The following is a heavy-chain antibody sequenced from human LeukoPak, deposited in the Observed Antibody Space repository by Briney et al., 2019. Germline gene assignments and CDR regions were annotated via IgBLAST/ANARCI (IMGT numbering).Heavy chain of an antibody. Sequence: PGGSLRLSCAASGFTFDDYGMSWARQAPGKGLEWVSGINWNGGSTGYADSVKGRFTISRDNAKNSLYLQMNSLRAEDTALYYCARVSSSGYYGACDYWGQGTLVTVSS. CDR3: ARVSSSGYYGACDY. J-gene: IGHJ4*02. CDR2: INWNGGST. CDR1: GFTFDDYG. D-gene: IGHD3-22*01. V-gene: IGHV3-20*04.